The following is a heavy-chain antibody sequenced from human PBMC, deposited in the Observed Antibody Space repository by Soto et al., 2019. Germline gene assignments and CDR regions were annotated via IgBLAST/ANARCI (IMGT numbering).Heavy chain of an antibody. CDR3: ARGRKFNWFDP. CDR1: GGVISSGGYS. Sequence: SETLSLTCTVSGGVISSGGYSYTWIRQAPGQGLEWIGYIYHSGTTFYNPSLKSRVTISVHTSKNQFSLNLNSVTAADTAVYYCARGRKFNWFDPWGQGILVTVSS. V-gene: IGHV4-30-2*01. CDR2: IYHSGTT. J-gene: IGHJ5*02.